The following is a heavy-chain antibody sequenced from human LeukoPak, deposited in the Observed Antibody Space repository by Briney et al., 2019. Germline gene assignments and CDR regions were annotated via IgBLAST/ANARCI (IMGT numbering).Heavy chain of an antibody. CDR1: GYTFTSYY. J-gene: IGHJ3*02. V-gene: IGHV1-46*01. CDR2: INPSGGST. CDR3: ASLTTADAFDI. Sequence: GASVKVSCKASGYTFTSYYMHWVRQAPGQGLEWMGIINPSGGSTSYAQKFQGRVTMTRDMSTSTVYMELSSLRSEDTAVYYCASLTTADAFDIWGQGTMVTASS. D-gene: IGHD3-22*01.